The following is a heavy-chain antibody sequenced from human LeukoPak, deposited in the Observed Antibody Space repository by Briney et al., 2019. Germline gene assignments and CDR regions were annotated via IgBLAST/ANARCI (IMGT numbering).Heavy chain of an antibody. CDR3: ARLSGTAMVMVDY. CDR1: GGSISSSSYY. CDR2: IYYSGST. Sequence: PSETLSLPCTVSGGSISSSSYYWGWIRQPPGKGLEWIGSIYYSGSTYYNPSLKSRVTISVDTSKNQFSLKLSSVTAADTAVYYCARLSGTAMVMVDYWGQGTLVTVSS. J-gene: IGHJ4*02. V-gene: IGHV4-39*01. D-gene: IGHD5-18*01.